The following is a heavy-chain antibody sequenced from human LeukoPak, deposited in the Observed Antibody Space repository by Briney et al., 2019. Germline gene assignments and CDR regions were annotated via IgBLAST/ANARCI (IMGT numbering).Heavy chain of an antibody. D-gene: IGHD3-9*01. CDR3: VRVSSIDWYLDY. CDR1: GFTFSSYE. J-gene: IGHJ4*02. Sequence: PGGSLRLSCAASGFTFSSYEMNWIRQAPGKGLDWVSYISSSSSDTNYADSGKGRFTISRDNARNSLFLQMDSLRAEDTAVYYCVRVSSIDWYLDYWGQGTLVTVSS. V-gene: IGHV3-48*03. CDR2: ISSSSSDT.